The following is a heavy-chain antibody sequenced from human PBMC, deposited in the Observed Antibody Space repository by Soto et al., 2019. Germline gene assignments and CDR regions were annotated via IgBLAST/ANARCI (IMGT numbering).Heavy chain of an antibody. CDR1: GGTFSSYA. CDR3: ARYQYDSRGYYAGWLGY. V-gene: IGHV1-69*01. CDR2: IIPIFGTA. D-gene: IGHD3-22*01. Sequence: QVQLVQSGAEVKKPGSSVKVSCKASGGTFSSYAISWVRQAPGQGLEWMGGIIPIFGTANYAQKFQGRVTITADESTSTAYIELSSLRSEDTAVDYCARYQYDSRGYYAGWLGYWGQGSLVTVSS. J-gene: IGHJ4*02.